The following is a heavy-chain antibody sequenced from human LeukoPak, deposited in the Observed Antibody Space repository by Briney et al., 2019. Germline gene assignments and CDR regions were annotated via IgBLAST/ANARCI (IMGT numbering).Heavy chain of an antibody. D-gene: IGHD6-13*01. CDR1: GFTFSNYW. CDR2: INRDGREE. Sequence: GGSLRLSCAASGFTFSNYWMNWVRQAPGKGLQWVANINRDGREEYYVDSVKGRFTISRDNAKNSLSLQMSSLRAEDTAVYYCVGRRTSAAGNFWGQGTLVTVSS. CDR3: VGRRTSAAGNF. V-gene: IGHV3-7*01. J-gene: IGHJ4*02.